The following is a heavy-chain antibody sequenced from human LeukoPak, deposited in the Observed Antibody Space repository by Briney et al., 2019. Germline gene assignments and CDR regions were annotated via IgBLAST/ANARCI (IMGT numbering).Heavy chain of an antibody. CDR2: INPNSGGT. CDR1: GYTFTGYY. Sequence: ASVKVSCKASGYTFTGYYMHWVRQAPGQGLEWMGWINPNSGGTNYAQKFQGRVTMTRDTSISTAYMEPSRLRSDDTAVYYCARDPRSITGISFDYWGQGTLVTVSS. CDR3: ARDPRSITGISFDY. J-gene: IGHJ4*02. V-gene: IGHV1-2*02. D-gene: IGHD1-20*01.